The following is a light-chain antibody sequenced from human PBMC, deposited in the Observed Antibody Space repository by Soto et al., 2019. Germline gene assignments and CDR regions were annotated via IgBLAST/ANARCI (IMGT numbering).Light chain of an antibody. Sequence: QSVLTQPASVSGSPGQSITISCTGTSSDVGGFNYVSWYQQHPGKAPKLLIFDVYSRPSGISNRFSGSKSGNTASLTISGLQAEDEADYYCSSKVGSSTYVFGTGTKVTVL. CDR1: SSDVGGFNY. CDR3: SSKVGSSTYV. V-gene: IGLV2-14*01. J-gene: IGLJ1*01. CDR2: DVY.